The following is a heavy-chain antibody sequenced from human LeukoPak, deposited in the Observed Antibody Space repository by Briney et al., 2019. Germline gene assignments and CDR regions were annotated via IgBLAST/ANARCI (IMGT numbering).Heavy chain of an antibody. J-gene: IGHJ4*02. D-gene: IGHD3-22*01. CDR1: GGSISSGVYC. CDR3: VGTKYYDMSCFDS. V-gene: IGHV4-31*03. Sequence: TLSVTRIVSGGSISSGVYCWSWIRQHPGKGLEWIGYIYYSGSTYYNPSLKSRVTISVDTSKNQFSLKLSSVTAADTAVYYCVGTKYYDMSCFDSWGQGTLVTVSS. CDR2: IYYSGST.